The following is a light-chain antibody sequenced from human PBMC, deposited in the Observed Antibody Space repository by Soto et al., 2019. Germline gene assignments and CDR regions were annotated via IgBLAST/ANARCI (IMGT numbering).Light chain of an antibody. J-gene: IGKJ1*01. CDR3: QQYGSSPRT. CDR1: QSVRSSS. CDR2: DAS. Sequence: EIVLTQSPGTLSLSPGERATLSCRASQSVRSSSLAWYQQKPGQAPRLLIYDASSRATGIPDRFSGSGSGTDFTLTISRLEPEDFAVYFCQQYGSSPRTLGQGTKVDIK. V-gene: IGKV3-20*01.